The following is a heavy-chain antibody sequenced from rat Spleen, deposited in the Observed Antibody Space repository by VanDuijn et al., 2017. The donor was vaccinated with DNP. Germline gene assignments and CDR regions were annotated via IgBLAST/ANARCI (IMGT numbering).Heavy chain of an antibody. CDR1: GFTFSDYA. Sequence: EVQLVESGGGLVQPGRSLRFSCAASGFTFSDYAMAWVRQAPKKGLEWVATISYDGSSTYYRDSVKGRFTISRDNAKSTLYLQMDSLRSEDTATYYCASLNNYNWFAYWGQGTLVTVSS. CDR3: ASLNNYNWFAY. J-gene: IGHJ3*01. D-gene: IGHD1-10*01. V-gene: IGHV5-17*01. CDR2: ISYDGSST.